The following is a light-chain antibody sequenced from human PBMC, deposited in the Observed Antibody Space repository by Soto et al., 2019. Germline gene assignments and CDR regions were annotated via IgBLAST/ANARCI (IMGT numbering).Light chain of an antibody. CDR2: GAS. J-gene: IGKJ1*01. V-gene: IGKV3-20*01. Sequence: ENVLTQSPGTLSLSPGERATLSCRASQSVSSSYLAWYQQKPGQAPRLLIYGASIRATDIPGRFGGHGSGTDFILSINRLEPEDSAVYYCQQYGGSPWTFGQGTKVDIK. CDR3: QQYGGSPWT. CDR1: QSVSSSY.